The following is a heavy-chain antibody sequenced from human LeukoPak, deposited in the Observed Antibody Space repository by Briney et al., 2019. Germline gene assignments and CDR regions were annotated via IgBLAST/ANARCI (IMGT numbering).Heavy chain of an antibody. D-gene: IGHD5-12*01. CDR1: GFNFADSA. V-gene: IGHV3-23*01. CDR3: ARDIELST. Sequence: PGGSLRLSCAASGFNFADSAMSWVRQTPRKGLEWVSLISFNGRNTYYGDSVKGRFTISRDNSKDTVHLQMNSLRAEDTAIFYCARDIELSTWGPGTMVTVSS. CDR2: ISFNGRNT. J-gene: IGHJ3*01.